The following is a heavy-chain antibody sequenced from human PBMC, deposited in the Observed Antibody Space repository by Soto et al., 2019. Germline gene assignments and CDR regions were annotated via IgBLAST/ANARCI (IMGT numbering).Heavy chain of an antibody. J-gene: IGHJ6*02. Sequence: PSETLSLTCAVSGGSISSSNWWSWVRQPPGKGLEWIGEIYHSGSTNYNPSLKSRVTISVDKSKNQFSLKLSSVTAADTAVYYCARGGVVVPAAIRRVFDYYYGMDVWGQGTTVTVSS. CDR2: IYHSGST. CDR3: ARGGVVVPAAIRRVFDYYYGMDV. D-gene: IGHD2-2*02. CDR1: GGSISSSNW. V-gene: IGHV4-4*02.